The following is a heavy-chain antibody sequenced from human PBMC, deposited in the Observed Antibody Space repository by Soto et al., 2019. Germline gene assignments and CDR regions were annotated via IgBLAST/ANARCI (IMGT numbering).Heavy chain of an antibody. D-gene: IGHD3-22*01. V-gene: IGHV4-31*03. CDR1: GGSISSGGYY. CDR2: IYYSGST. Sequence: QVQLQESGPGLVKPSQTLSLTCTVSGGSISSGGYYWSWIRQHPGKGLEWIGYIYYSGSTYYNPSLKSRVTXXVXTXKNQFSLKLSSVTAADTAVYYCARGSYYDSSGYYGPWGQGTLVTVSS. CDR3: ARGSYYDSSGYYGP. J-gene: IGHJ5*02.